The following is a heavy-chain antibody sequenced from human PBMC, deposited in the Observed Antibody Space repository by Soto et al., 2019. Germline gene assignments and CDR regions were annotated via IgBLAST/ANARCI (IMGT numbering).Heavy chain of an antibody. D-gene: IGHD5-18*01. CDR2: ISYDGTNK. CDR3: AKREDTAFDY. Sequence: QVQLVESGGGLVQPGRSLRLSCAASGFTFSAYNMHWVRQAPGKGLEWLAVISYDGTNKYYGDSVKGRFTISRDNSRNTLFLQMNSLQPEDRAVYYVAKREDTAFDYGGQGTRVTGSS. J-gene: IGHJ4*02. V-gene: IGHV3-30*18. CDR1: GFTFSAYN.